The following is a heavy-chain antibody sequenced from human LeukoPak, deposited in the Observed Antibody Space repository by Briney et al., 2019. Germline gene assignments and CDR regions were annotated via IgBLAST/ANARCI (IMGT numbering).Heavy chain of an antibody. V-gene: IGHV4-59*01. J-gene: IGHJ4*02. CDR2: IYYSGSS. Sequence: SETLSLTWTVSGGSISSYYWSWIRQPRGKGLEWIGYIYYSGSSKYNPSLKSRVTISVDTSKKQFSLKLRSVTAADTAVYYCARALRPYGYNGPFDYWGPGTLVTVSS. D-gene: IGHD5-12*01. CDR3: ARALRPYGYNGPFDY. CDR1: GGSISSYY.